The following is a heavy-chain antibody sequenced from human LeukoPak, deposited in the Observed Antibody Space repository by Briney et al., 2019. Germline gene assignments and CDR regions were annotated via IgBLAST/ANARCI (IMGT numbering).Heavy chain of an antibody. CDR1: GFTFSSYA. CDR3: AKAGIAVPATPEY. J-gene: IGHJ4*02. D-gene: IGHD6-19*01. CDR2: ISSSGDTT. Sequence: GGSLRLSCAASGFTFSSYAMDWVRQAPGKGLEWVSVISSSGDTTYYSDSVKGRFIISRDNSRNTLYLQMNSLRVDDTAVYYCAKAGIAVPATPEYCGQGTQVTVSP. V-gene: IGHV3-23*01.